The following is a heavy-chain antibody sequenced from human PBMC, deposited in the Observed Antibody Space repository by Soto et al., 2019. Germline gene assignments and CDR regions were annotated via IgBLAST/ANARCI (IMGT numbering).Heavy chain of an antibody. CDR1: GGSFSGYY. Sequence: QVQQQQWGAGLLKPSETLSLTCAVYGGSFSGYYWTWIRQSPEKGLEWIGEVNHSGTTYYNPSLETRVTISVHTPKNQFSLKMSSVTAADTAVYYCARGIGYCSSINCYSSRRLRFDSWGQGTLVTVSS. V-gene: IGHV4-34*01. CDR2: VNHSGTT. J-gene: IGHJ4*02. D-gene: IGHD2-2*01. CDR3: ARGIGYCSSINCYSSRRLRFDS.